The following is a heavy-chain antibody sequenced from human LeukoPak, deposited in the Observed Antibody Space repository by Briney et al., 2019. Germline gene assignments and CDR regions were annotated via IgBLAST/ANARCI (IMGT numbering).Heavy chain of an antibody. J-gene: IGHJ4*02. Sequence: SETLSLTCGVYGGSFSGYYWSWIRQHPGKGLEWIGYIYYSGSTYYNPSLKSRVTISVDTSKNQFSLKLSSVTAADTAVYYCARALSCSGGSCRGYYFDYWGQGTLVTVSS. CDR2: IYYSGST. CDR1: GGSFSGYY. CDR3: ARALSCSGGSCRGYYFDY. D-gene: IGHD2-15*01. V-gene: IGHV4-31*11.